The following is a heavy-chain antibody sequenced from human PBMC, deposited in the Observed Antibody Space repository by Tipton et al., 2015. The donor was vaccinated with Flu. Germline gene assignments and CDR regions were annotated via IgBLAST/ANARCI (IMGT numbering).Heavy chain of an antibody. CDR3: ARLSYYDVDLKNWYFDY. Sequence: TLSLTCTVSGGSVSSGFYYWSWIRQPPGKALEWIGYIYYSGTTNYNPSLKSRVTISVDTSKTQLSLKLSSVTAADTAVYFCARLSYYDVDLKNWYFDYWGQGALVTVSS. J-gene: IGHJ4*02. V-gene: IGHV4-61*01. D-gene: IGHD3-16*01. CDR1: GGSVSSGFYY. CDR2: IYYSGTT.